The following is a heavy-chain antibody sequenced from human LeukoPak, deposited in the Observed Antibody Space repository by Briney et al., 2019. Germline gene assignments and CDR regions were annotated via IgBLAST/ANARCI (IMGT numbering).Heavy chain of an antibody. Sequence: PSETLSLTCTVSGGSISSYYWSWFRKPPGKGLKWIGYIYYSGSTNYNPSLKSRVTISVDTSKNQFSLKLSSVTAADTAVYYCARADYYYYYMDVWGKGTTVTVSS. J-gene: IGHJ6*03. CDR2: IYYSGST. V-gene: IGHV4-59*01. CDR3: ARADYYYYYMDV. CDR1: GGSISSYY.